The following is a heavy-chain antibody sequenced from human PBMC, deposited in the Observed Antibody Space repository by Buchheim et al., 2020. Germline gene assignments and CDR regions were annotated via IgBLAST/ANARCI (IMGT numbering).Heavy chain of an antibody. CDR3: ARSAAGGIFDY. Sequence: QVQLVQSGAEMKKPGASVKVSCKASGYTFNTYVINWVRQAPGQGLEWIGWVRAYNGNTNYAQKIQGRVTMTTDTSTSTAYLELRSLRSDDTAVYYCARSAAGGIFDYWGQGTL. CDR2: VRAYNGNT. D-gene: IGHD6-13*01. V-gene: IGHV1-18*04. J-gene: IGHJ4*02. CDR1: GYTFNTYV.